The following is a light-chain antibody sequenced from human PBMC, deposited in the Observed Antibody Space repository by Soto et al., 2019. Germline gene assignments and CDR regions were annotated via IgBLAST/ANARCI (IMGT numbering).Light chain of an antibody. V-gene: IGKV3-20*01. Sequence: EIVLTQSPGTLSLSPGERATLSCRASQSVSRTYLAWYQQKPGQAPRLLIYGASSRATGIPDRFSGSGSGTVSTLTISRLEPEDFAVYYCQHYGSLVLTFGGGTKVEIK. J-gene: IGKJ4*01. CDR3: QHYGSLVLT. CDR2: GAS. CDR1: QSVSRTY.